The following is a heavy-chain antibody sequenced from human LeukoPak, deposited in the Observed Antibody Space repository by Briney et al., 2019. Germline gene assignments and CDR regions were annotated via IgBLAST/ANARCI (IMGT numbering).Heavy chain of an antibody. D-gene: IGHD1-1*01. J-gene: IGHJ3*02. CDR3: ARDPRSRQPSYDAFDI. Sequence: GASVKVSCKASGYTFTSYGISWVGQAPGQGLEWMGWISAYNGKTNYAQKVHGRVTMTTDTSPSTAYMELRSLRSDDTAVYYCARDPRSRQPSYDAFDIWGQGTMVTVSS. CDR1: GYTFTSYG. V-gene: IGHV1-18*01. CDR2: ISAYNGKT.